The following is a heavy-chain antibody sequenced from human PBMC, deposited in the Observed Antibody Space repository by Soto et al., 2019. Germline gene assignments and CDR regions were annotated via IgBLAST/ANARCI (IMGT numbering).Heavy chain of an antibody. Sequence: GGSLRLSCAASGFTVSSNYMSWLRQAPGKGLEWISIIYSAGNTYYADSVKGRFTISRDNSKNTLYLQMNSLGAEDTAVYYCARDFVVGGPTINYYYGMDVWGQGTTVTVSS. V-gene: IGHV3-66*01. CDR2: IYSAGNT. CDR1: GFTVSSNY. J-gene: IGHJ6*02. D-gene: IGHD1-26*01. CDR3: ARDFVVGGPTINYYYGMDV.